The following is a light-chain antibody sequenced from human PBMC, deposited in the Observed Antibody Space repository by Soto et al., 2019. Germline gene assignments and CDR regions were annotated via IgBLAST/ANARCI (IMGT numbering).Light chain of an antibody. CDR3: SSYTISNTRQIV. J-gene: IGLJ1*01. Sequence: QSVLTQPASVSGSPGQSITISCTGTSSDVGGYNYVSWYKHHPGKAPKLMIYDVSNRPSGVSNRFSGSKSGNTASLTISGLQPEDEADYYCSSYTISNTRQIVLGTGTKSPS. V-gene: IGLV2-14*03. CDR1: SSDVGGYNY. CDR2: DVS.